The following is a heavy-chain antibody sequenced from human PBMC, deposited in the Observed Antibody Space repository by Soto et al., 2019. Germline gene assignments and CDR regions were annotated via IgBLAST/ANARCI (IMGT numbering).Heavy chain of an antibody. D-gene: IGHD3-10*01. CDR3: SRVTLWFGESPKS. V-gene: IGHV3-74*01. CDR1: GFTFGSYW. CDR2: INGDGSIT. J-gene: IGHJ4*02. Sequence: EVHLVESGGGSVQPGGSLRISCGASGFTFGSYWMDWVRQAPGKGLVWVARINGDGSITTYADSVRGRFTISRDNAGSTLYLQMNSLRVDDTGVYYCSRVTLWFGESPKSGGQGTLVTVSS.